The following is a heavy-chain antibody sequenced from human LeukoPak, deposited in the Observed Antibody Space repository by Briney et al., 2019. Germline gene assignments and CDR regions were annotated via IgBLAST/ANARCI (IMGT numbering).Heavy chain of an antibody. CDR2: INPSGGST. J-gene: IGHJ3*02. CDR1: GYTFTIYY. V-gene: IGHV1-46*01. Sequence: GASVKISCTASGYTFTIYYMHWVRQAPGQGLEWMGIINPSGGSTSYAQKFQGRVTMTRDTSTSTVYMELSSLRSEDTAVYYCARDATCTPDAFDIWGQGTMVTVSS. CDR3: ARDATCTPDAFDI.